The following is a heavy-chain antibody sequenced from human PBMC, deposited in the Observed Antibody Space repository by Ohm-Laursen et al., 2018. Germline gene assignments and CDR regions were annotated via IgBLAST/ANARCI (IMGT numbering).Heavy chain of an antibody. D-gene: IGHD5-18*01. CDR1: GGSFSGYY. Sequence: PSQTLSLTCAVYGGSFSGYYWSWIRQPPGKGLGWIGEINHSGSTNYNPSLKSRVTISVDTSKNQFSLKLSSVTAADTAVYYCARLNLGTGYLFDYWGQGTLVTVSS. V-gene: IGHV4-34*01. J-gene: IGHJ4*02. CDR2: INHSGST. CDR3: ARLNLGTGYLFDY.